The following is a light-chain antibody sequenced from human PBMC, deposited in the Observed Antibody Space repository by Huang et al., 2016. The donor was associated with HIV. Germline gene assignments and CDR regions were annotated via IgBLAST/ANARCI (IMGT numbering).Light chain of an antibody. Sequence: DIVVTQSPDSLALSLVGRAAINCTASQSVLKTSNNKNCLSWYQLKPGQPPKLLIYWASTRESGVPDRFSGSGSGTHFTLTIASLQAEDVAVYYCHQYYDTPQTFGQGTKVEVK. CDR3: HQYYDTPQT. CDR1: QSVLKTSNNKNC. V-gene: IGKV4-1*01. CDR2: WAS. J-gene: IGKJ1*01.